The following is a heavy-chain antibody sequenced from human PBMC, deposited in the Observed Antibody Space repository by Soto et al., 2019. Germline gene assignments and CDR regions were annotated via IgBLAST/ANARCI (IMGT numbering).Heavy chain of an antibody. CDR2: INAGNGNT. J-gene: IGHJ6*02. V-gene: IGHV1-3*01. CDR1: GYTFTSYG. D-gene: IGHD3-22*01. Sequence: ASVKVSGKASGYTFTSYGMHWVRQAPGQRLEWMGWINAGNGNTKYSQKFQGRVTITRDTSASTAYMELSSLRSEDTAVYYCASGFSKSRSGYYLGYYYYGMDVWGQGTTVTVSS. CDR3: ASGFSKSRSGYYLGYYYYGMDV.